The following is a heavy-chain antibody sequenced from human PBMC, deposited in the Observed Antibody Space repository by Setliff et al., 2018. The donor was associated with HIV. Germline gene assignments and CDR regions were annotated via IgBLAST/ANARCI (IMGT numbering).Heavy chain of an antibody. J-gene: IGHJ4*02. CDR1: GYTFTTYA. V-gene: IGHV1-3*01. D-gene: IGHD3-22*01. Sequence: ASVKVSCKASGYTFTTYAIHWVRQAPGQRLEWMGWVNAGNGNTKYSQKFQGRVTITRDTSATTAYMELSSLRSEDTAVYYCAIVTELVYYGGSGPTHLLFDSWGQGTLVTVSS. CDR3: AIVTELVYYGGSGPTHLLFDS. CDR2: VNAGNGNT.